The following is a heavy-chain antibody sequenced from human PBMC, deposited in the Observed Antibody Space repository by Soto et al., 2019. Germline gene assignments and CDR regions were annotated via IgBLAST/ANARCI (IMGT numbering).Heavy chain of an antibody. D-gene: IGHD3-3*01. J-gene: IGHJ4*02. Sequence: PGGSLILSCAASGFTFSSYSMNWVRQAPGKGLEWVSSISSSSSYIYYADSVKGRFTISRDNAKNSLYLQMNSLRAEDTAVYYCAREELTYYDFWSGYIDYWGQGTLVTVSS. CDR1: GFTFSSYS. CDR3: AREELTYYDFWSGYIDY. V-gene: IGHV3-21*01. CDR2: ISSSSSYI.